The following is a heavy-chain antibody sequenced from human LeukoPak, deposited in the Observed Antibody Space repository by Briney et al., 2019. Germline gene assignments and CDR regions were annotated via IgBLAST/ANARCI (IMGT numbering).Heavy chain of an antibody. CDR1: GFTFSSYA. Sequence: GGSLRLSCAASGFTFSSYAMHWVRQAPGKGLVRVSGINSDGGTTTYADSVKGRFTISRDNAKNTLYLQMNNLRAEDTAIYYCATDYYVSGSYYRLFYWGQGTLVTVSS. D-gene: IGHD3-10*01. J-gene: IGHJ4*02. CDR3: ATDYYVSGSYYRLFY. CDR2: INSDGGTT. V-gene: IGHV3-74*01.